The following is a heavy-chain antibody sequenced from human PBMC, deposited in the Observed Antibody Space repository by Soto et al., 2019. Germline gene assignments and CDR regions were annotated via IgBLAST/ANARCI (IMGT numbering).Heavy chain of an antibody. J-gene: IGHJ5*02. CDR2: IRGSGGST. CDR3: AKYISIAVVPASNWFDP. Sequence: GGSLRLSCAASGFTFSSYAMSWVRQAPGKGLEWVSAIRGSGGSTYYADSVKGRFTISRDNSKNTLYLQMNSLRAEDTAVYYCAKYISIAVVPASNWFDPWGQGTLVTVSS. CDR1: GFTFSSYA. V-gene: IGHV3-23*01. D-gene: IGHD2-2*01.